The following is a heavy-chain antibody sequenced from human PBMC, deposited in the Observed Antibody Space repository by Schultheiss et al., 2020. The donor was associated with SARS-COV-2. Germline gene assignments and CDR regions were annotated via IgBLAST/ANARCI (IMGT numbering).Heavy chain of an antibody. CDR3: ASQASWTARKYMDV. D-gene: IGHD6-13*01. CDR1: GFTFSSYS. Sequence: GESLKISCAASGFTFSSYSMNWVLQAPGKGLEWVSYISSSSSTIYYADSVKGRFTISRDNAKNSLYLQMNSLRAEDTAVYYCASQASWTARKYMDVWGKGTTVTVSS. CDR2: ISSSSSTI. V-gene: IGHV3-48*01. J-gene: IGHJ6*03.